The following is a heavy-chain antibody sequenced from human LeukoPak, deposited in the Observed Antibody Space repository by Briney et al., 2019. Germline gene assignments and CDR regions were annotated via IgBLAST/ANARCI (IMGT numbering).Heavy chain of an antibody. V-gene: IGHV1-2*02. CDR2: INPNSGGT. CDR1: GYTFTGYY. CDR3: ARGGGQDGYNEGVPWSY. J-gene: IGHJ4*02. D-gene: IGHD5-24*01. Sequence: ASVKVSCKASGYTFTGYYMHWVRQAPGQGLEWMGWINPNSGGTNYAQKFQGRVTMTRETSISTAYMELSRLRSDDTAVYYCARGGGQDGYNEGVPWSYWGQGTLVTVSS.